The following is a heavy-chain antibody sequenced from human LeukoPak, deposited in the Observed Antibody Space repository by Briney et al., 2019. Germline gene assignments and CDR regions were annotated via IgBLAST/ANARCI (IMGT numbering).Heavy chain of an antibody. V-gene: IGHV4-30-2*01. CDR2: IFHTGHT. Sequence: PSQTLSLTCAVSGGSISSGDYPWSWIRQPPGKGLEWIGYIFHTGHTSYNPSLKSRVTISVDMSKNQLSLKLSSVTAADTAVYYCARGFYGSGSQFDYWGQGTLVTVSS. CDR1: GGSISSGDYP. CDR3: ARGFYGSGSQFDY. D-gene: IGHD3-10*01. J-gene: IGHJ4*01.